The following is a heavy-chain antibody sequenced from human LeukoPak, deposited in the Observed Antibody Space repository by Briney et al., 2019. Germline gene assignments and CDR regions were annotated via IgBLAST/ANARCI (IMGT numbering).Heavy chain of an antibody. Sequence: SETLSPTCTVSGGSISSYYWSWIRQPPGKGLEWIGYIYYSGSTNYNPSLKSRITISVDTSKNQFSLKLSSVTAADTAVYYCARGQFDSSGYYYGFDYWGQGTLVTVSS. J-gene: IGHJ4*02. CDR3: ARGQFDSSGYYYGFDY. CDR2: IYYSGST. D-gene: IGHD3-22*01. V-gene: IGHV4-59*01. CDR1: GGSISSYY.